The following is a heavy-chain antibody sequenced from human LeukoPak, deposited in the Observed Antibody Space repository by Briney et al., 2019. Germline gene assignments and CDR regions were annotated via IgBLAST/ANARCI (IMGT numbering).Heavy chain of an antibody. CDR3: ARALRGGFGELLDY. J-gene: IGHJ4*02. V-gene: IGHV3-7*01. CDR1: GFTFSSYW. D-gene: IGHD3-10*01. CDR2: IKQDGSEK. Sequence: GGSLRLSCAASGFTFSSYWMSWVRQAPGKGLEWVANIKQDGSEKYYVDSVKGRFTISRDNAKNSLYLQMNSLRAEDTAVYYCARALRGGFGELLDYWGQGTLVTVSS.